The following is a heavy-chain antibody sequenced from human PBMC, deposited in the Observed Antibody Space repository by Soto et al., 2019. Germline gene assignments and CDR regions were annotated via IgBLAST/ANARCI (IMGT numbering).Heavy chain of an antibody. D-gene: IGHD5-18*01. CDR2: IVGSGATTTT. CDR3: GKRDSNTWHDF. Sequence: GGSLRLSCAASGFSLNSYAMSWVRQAPGKGLEWVSAIVGSGATTTTYHIDSVKGRFTISRDTSKSALYLQMNNLRAEDTAIYYCGKRDSNTWHDFWGQGILVTVSS. V-gene: IGHV3-23*05. CDR1: GFSLNSYA. J-gene: IGHJ4*02.